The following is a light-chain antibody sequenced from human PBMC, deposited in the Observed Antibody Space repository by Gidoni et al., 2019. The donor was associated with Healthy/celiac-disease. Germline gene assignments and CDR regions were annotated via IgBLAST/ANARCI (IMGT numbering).Light chain of an antibody. V-gene: IGKV3-11*01. CDR1: QSVSSY. Sequence: EIVLTHSPATLPLSPGERATLSSRATQSVSSYLAWYQQKPGQAPRLLIYDASNRATGVPARFSGSGSGTDFTLTISSLEPEDFVVYYCQQRSNWPPYTFGQGTRLEIK. CDR2: DAS. CDR3: QQRSNWPPYT. J-gene: IGKJ2*01.